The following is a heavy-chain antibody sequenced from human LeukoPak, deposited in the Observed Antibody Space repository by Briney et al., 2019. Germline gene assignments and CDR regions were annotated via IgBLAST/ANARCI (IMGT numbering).Heavy chain of an antibody. D-gene: IGHD6-13*01. Sequence: PSETLSLTCAVYGGSFSGYYWSWIRQPPGKGLEWIGETNHSGSTNYNPSLKSRVTISVDTSKNQFSLKLSSVTAADTAVYYCARTPLGDSSSWPYYFHYWGQGTLVTVSS. V-gene: IGHV4-34*01. CDR1: GGSFSGYY. J-gene: IGHJ4*02. CDR2: TNHSGST. CDR3: ARTPLGDSSSWPYYFHY.